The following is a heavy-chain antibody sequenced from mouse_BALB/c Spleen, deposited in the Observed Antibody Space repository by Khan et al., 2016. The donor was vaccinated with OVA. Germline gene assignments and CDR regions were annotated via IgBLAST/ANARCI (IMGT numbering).Heavy chain of an antibody. CDR3: ALPSYCARDVEI. CDR2: IAPANGNT. J-gene: IGHJ1*01. CDR1: GFNIKDTY. Sequence: VQLQQSGAELVKPGASVRLSCTASGFNIKDTYLHWVKQRPEQGLEWIGRIAPANGNTNYDPKFQGKATITADTSSNTSYLKLNSLTSEDTAVYDCALPSYCARDVEIWGAGTTVTVSS. D-gene: IGHD1-1*01. V-gene: IGHV14-3*02.